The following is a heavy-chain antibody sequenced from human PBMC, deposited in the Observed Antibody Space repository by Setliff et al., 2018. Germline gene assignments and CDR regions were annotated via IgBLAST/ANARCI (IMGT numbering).Heavy chain of an antibody. CDR1: GDPIDSYH. Sequence: TSETLSLTCSVSGDPIDSYHWSWVRQSAGSGLEWIGRIYGGGATNYNPYLKARLTISVDNSKNQFSLQLTAVTAADTALYFCARERLYYDALTGFSPEAFDIWGQGTMVTVSS. V-gene: IGHV4-4*07. CDR3: ARERLYYDALTGFSPEAFDI. CDR2: IYGGGAT. D-gene: IGHD3-9*01. J-gene: IGHJ3*02.